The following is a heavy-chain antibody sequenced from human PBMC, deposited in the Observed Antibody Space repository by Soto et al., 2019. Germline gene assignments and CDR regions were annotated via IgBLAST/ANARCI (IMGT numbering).Heavy chain of an antibody. CDR2: ISAYNGNT. D-gene: IGHD6-19*01. Sequence: ASVKVSCKASDYTFTSYGISWVRQAPGQGLEWMGWISAYNGNTNYAQKLQGRVTMTTDTSTSTAYMELRSLRSDDTAVYYCARDMQWLPGTILDYWGQGTLVTVSS. J-gene: IGHJ4*02. V-gene: IGHV1-18*01. CDR3: ARDMQWLPGTILDY. CDR1: DYTFTSYG.